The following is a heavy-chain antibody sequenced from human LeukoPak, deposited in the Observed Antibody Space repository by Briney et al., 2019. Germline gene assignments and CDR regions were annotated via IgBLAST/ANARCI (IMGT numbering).Heavy chain of an antibody. CDR3: ARGGVSSPRIQPYYYYYMDV. CDR1: GGSISSSSYY. CDR2: IYYSGST. V-gene: IGHV4-39*07. J-gene: IGHJ6*03. Sequence: SETLSLTCTVSGGSISSSSYYWGWIRQPPGTGLEWIGSIYYSGSTYYNPSLKSRVTISVDTSKNQFSLKLSSVTAADTAVYYCARGGVSSPRIQPYYYYYMDVWGKGTTVTVSS. D-gene: IGHD5-18*01.